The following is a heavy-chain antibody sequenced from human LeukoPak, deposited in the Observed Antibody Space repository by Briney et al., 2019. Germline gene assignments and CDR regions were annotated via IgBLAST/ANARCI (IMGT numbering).Heavy chain of an antibody. Sequence: GWSLPLSCAASRFTVSRYGLHWVRPPPGKGREWVAFIRHDGSNKYYADSVKGRFTISRDNSKNTLYLQMNSLRAEDTAVYYCAKGSVVAATFDYWGQGTLVTVSS. D-gene: IGHD2-15*01. V-gene: IGHV3-30*02. CDR2: IRHDGSNK. J-gene: IGHJ4*02. CDR1: RFTVSRYG. CDR3: AKGSVVAATFDY.